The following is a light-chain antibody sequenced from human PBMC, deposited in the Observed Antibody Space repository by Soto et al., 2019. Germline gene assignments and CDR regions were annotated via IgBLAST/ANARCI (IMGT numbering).Light chain of an antibody. CDR3: TSWGI. CDR2: LVS. V-gene: IGLV2-14*01. Sequence: QFALTQPASVSGSPGQSITISCTGTTSDIGDYNYVSWYQHLPDKVPKLIISLVSNRPSGVSNRFSGSKSGNTASLTISGLQAEDEGDYYCTSWGIFGPGTKVTVL. J-gene: IGLJ1*01. CDR1: TSDIGDYNY.